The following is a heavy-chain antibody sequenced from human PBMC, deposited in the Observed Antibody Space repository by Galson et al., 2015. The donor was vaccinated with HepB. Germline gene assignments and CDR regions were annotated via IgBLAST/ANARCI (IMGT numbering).Heavy chain of an antibody. V-gene: IGHV3-53*01. CDR2: IYSGGST. CDR1: GFTVSSNY. Sequence: SLRLSCAASGFTVSSNYMSWVRQAPGKGLEWVSVIYSGGSTYHADSVKGRFTISRDNSKNMLYLQMNSLRAEDTAVYYCARDLKVVVPAAMRKGYYYYYMDVWGKGTTVTVSS. J-gene: IGHJ6*03. CDR3: ARDLKVVVPAAMRKGYYYYYMDV. D-gene: IGHD2-2*01.